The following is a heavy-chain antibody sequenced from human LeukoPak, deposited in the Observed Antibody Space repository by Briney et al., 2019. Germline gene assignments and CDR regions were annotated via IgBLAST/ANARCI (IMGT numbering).Heavy chain of an antibody. Sequence: PGGSLRLSCVGSGFTLSDYWMSWVRQAPGKGLEWVANIKQGGSEKDYVDAQEDRFTISRENATNSLYLQMDGLRAEDTAVYYCARWLELMRNFDWWGQGTLVTVSS. J-gene: IGHJ4*02. V-gene: IGHV3-7*01. CDR3: ARWLELMRNFDW. D-gene: IGHD5-24*01. CDR2: IKQGGSEK. CDR1: GFTLSDYW.